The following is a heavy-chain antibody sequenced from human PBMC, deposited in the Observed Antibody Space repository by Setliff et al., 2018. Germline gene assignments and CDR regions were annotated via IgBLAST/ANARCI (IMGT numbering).Heavy chain of an antibody. J-gene: IGHJ1*01. D-gene: IGHD6-13*01. Sequence: GGSLRLSCAASGFTFSSYAMSWVRQAPGKGLEWVSGISATSGTTNYADSVKGRFTISRDNSKNTLYVQMNSLRAEDTAVYYCARDVSRYASSWYPHEFFQHWGQGTLVTVSS. CDR2: ISATSGTT. CDR3: ARDVSRYASSWYPHEFFQH. CDR1: GFTFSSYA. V-gene: IGHV3-23*01.